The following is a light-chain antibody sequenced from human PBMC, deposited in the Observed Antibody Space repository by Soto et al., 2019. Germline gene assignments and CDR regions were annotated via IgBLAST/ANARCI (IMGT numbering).Light chain of an antibody. Sequence: EIVVTQSPATRSVSPGERATLSCRASQSVSGNLAWYQQKPGQAPRLLIYGTSTRATGIPARFSGSGSGTEFTLTISNLQSEDFAIYYCQQYNNWPLSFRQGTRPEIE. CDR3: QQYNNWPLS. J-gene: IGKJ5*01. CDR1: QSVSGN. V-gene: IGKV3-15*01. CDR2: GTS.